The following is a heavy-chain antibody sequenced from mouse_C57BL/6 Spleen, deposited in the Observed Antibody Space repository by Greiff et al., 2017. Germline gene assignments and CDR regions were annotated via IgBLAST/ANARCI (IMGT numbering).Heavy chain of an antibody. J-gene: IGHJ4*01. CDR2: IYPGSGST. V-gene: IGHV1-55*01. D-gene: IGHD2-3*01. Sequence: VQLLQPGAGLVQPGASVKMSCKASGYTFPSYWITWVKQRPGQGLEWIGDIYPGSGSTNYNEKFKSKATLTVDTSSSTAYMQLSSLTSENSAVCYCARGDYDCYPFDAMDYWGQGTSVTVSS. CDR3: ARGDYDCYPFDAMDY. CDR1: GYTFPSYW.